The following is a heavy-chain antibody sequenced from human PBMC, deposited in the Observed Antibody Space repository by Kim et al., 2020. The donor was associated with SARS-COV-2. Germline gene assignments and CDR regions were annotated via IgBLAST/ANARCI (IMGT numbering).Heavy chain of an antibody. Sequence: GGSLRLSCAASGFTFSSYSMNWVRQAPGKGLEWVSSISSSSSYIYYADSVKGRFTISRDNAKNSLYLQMNSLRAEDTAVYYCASGMSRFGARDYWGQGTLVTVSS. D-gene: IGHD3-10*01. J-gene: IGHJ4*02. CDR1: GFTFSSYS. CDR3: ASGMSRFGARDY. V-gene: IGHV3-21*01. CDR2: ISSSSSYI.